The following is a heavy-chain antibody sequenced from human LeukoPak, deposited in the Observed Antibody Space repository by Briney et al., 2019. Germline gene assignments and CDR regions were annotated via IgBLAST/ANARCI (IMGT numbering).Heavy chain of an antibody. J-gene: IGHJ3*01. CDR1: GFSFSSYS. CDR3: ARDESGYYGAGMDVFDV. Sequence: PGGSLRLSCVASGFSFSSYSMNWVRQAPGKGLEWVAYISEINIIHYADSVKGRFTISRDNAKISLYLQMNSLRAEDTAMYYCARDESGYYGAGMDVFDVWGQGTMVTVSS. V-gene: IGHV3-48*01. CDR2: ISEINII. D-gene: IGHD3-10*01.